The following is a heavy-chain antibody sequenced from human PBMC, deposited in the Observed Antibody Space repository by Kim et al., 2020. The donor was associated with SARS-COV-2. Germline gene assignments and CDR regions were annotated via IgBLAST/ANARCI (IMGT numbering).Heavy chain of an antibody. J-gene: IGHJ4*02. V-gene: IGHV7-4-1*02. Sequence: NQKYAQGFTGRLVFSLDTSVSTAYLQISSLKAEDTAVYYCARRDGYNNYWGQGTLVTVSS. D-gene: IGHD5-12*01. CDR2: NQ. CDR3: ARRDGYNNY.